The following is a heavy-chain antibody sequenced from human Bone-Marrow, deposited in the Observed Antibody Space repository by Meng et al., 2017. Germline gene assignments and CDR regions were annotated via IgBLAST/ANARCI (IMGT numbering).Heavy chain of an antibody. Sequence: VRLQQWGAGLLKPSETLSLTRAVYGGSFSGYYWSWIRQPPGKGLEWIGEINHSGSTNYNPSLKSRVTISVDTSKNQFSLKLSSVTAADTAVYYCAKARLWGDNWFDPWGQGTLVTVSS. V-gene: IGHV4-34*01. CDR2: INHSGST. D-gene: IGHD3-16*01. J-gene: IGHJ5*02. CDR1: GGSFSGYY. CDR3: AKARLWGDNWFDP.